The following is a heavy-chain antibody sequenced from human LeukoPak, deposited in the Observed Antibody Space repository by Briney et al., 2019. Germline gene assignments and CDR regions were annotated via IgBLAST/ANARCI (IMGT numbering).Heavy chain of an antibody. CDR3: AKYPPTVMANAFHT. Sequence: GGSLSLSCAASGFTFSSYAMSWVRQAPGKGPEWVSGISGSGGSTYYADSVKGRFTISRDNSKNTLYLQMNSLRAEDTAVYYCAKYPPTVMANAFHTWGQGTMVTVSS. CDR2: ISGSGGST. CDR1: GFTFSSYA. D-gene: IGHD5-18*01. V-gene: IGHV3-23*01. J-gene: IGHJ3*02.